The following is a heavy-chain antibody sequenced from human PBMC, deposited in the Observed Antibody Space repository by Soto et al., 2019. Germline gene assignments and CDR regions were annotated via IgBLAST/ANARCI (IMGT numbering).Heavy chain of an antibody. CDR1: GFTFSSYW. CDR3: AREVYSSSYNWFDP. Sequence: GGSLRLSCAPSGFTFSSYWVHWVRHAPGKGLVWVSRINSDGSSTSYADSVKGRFTTSRDNAKNTLYLQMNSLRAEDTAVYYCAREVYSSSYNWFDPWGQGTLVTVSS. V-gene: IGHV3-74*01. CDR2: INSDGSST. D-gene: IGHD6-13*01. J-gene: IGHJ5*02.